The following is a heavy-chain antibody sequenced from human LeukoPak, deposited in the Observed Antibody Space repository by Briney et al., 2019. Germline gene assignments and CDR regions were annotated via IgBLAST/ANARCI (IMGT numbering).Heavy chain of an antibody. CDR2: IIPIFGTA. CDR1: GGTFSSYA. CDR3: ARDYYDSSGYPPPNWFDP. J-gene: IGHJ5*02. D-gene: IGHD3-22*01. Sequence: SVKVSCKASGGTFSSYAISWVRQAPGQGLEWMGRIIPIFGTANYAQKFQGRVTITTDESTSTAYMELSSLRSEDTAVYYCARDYYDSSGYPPPNWFDPWGQGTLVTVAS. V-gene: IGHV1-69*05.